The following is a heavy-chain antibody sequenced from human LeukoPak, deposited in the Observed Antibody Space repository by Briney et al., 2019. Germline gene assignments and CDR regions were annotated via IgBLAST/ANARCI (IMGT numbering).Heavy chain of an antibody. Sequence: ASVKVSCKASGGTFSSYAISWVRQAPGQGLEWMGWISAYNGNTNYAQKLQGRVTITADKSTSTAYMELSSLRSEDTAVYYCARDLSSGAYYWGQGTLVTVSS. J-gene: IGHJ4*02. D-gene: IGHD3-22*01. CDR2: ISAYNGNT. CDR1: GGTFSSYA. CDR3: ARDLSSGAYY. V-gene: IGHV1-18*01.